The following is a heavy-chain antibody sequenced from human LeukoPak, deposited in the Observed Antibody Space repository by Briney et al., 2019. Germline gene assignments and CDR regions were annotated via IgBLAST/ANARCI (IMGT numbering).Heavy chain of an antibody. CDR1: GYTFTGYY. CDR3: ARGRCSSTSCYAGGYYYYYMDV. Sequence: VASVKVSCKASGYTFTGYYMHWVRQAPGQGLEWMGWINPNSGGTNYAQKFQGRVTMTRDTSISTAYMELSRLRSDDTAVYYCARGRCSSTSCYAGGYYYYYMDVWGKGTTVTISS. J-gene: IGHJ6*03. V-gene: IGHV1-2*02. CDR2: INPNSGGT. D-gene: IGHD2-2*01.